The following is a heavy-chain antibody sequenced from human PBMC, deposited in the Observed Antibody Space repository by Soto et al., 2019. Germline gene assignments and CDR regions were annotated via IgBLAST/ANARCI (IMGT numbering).Heavy chain of an antibody. CDR2: INAGNGNT. J-gene: IGHJ4*02. CDR3: ESDLGDCRRRSCYSYSAYFDY. CDR1: GYTFTSYS. V-gene: IGHV1-3*01. D-gene: IGHD2-15*01. Sequence: ASVKVSCKASGYTFTSYSMHWVRQAPGQRVEWMGWINAGNGNTKYSQKFQGRVTITRDTSASTAYMELSSLRSDDTAVYYCESDLGDCRRRSCYSYSAYFDYGGQGKLVTVSS.